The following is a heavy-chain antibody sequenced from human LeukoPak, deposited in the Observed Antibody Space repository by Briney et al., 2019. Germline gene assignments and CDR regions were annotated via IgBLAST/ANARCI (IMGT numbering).Heavy chain of an antibody. CDR3: ARTYYDFWSGYSLFDY. Sequence: GGSLRLSCAASGFTFSSYWMSWVRQAPGKGLELVANIKQDGSEKYYVDSVKGRFTISRDNAKNSLYLQMNSLRAEDTAVCYCARTYYDFWSGYSLFDYWGQGTLVTVSS. D-gene: IGHD3-3*01. CDR1: GFTFSSYW. V-gene: IGHV3-7*01. J-gene: IGHJ4*02. CDR2: IKQDGSEK.